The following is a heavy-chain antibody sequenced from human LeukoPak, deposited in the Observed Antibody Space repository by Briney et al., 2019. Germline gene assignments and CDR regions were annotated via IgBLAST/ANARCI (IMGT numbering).Heavy chain of an antibody. CDR1: GFTFSSYS. J-gene: IGHJ3*02. CDR3: ARVMSSDCSSTSCRKSNDAFDI. V-gene: IGHV3-48*04. Sequence: GGSLRLSCAASGFTFSSYSMNWVRQAPGKGLEWVSYISSSGSTIYYADSVKGRFTISRDNAKNSLYLQMNSLRAEDTAVYYCARVMSSDCSSTSCRKSNDAFDIWGQGTMVTVSS. CDR2: ISSSGSTI. D-gene: IGHD2-2*01.